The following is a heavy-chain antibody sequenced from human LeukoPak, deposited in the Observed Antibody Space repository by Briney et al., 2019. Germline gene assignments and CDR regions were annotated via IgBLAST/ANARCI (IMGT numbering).Heavy chain of an antibody. D-gene: IGHD2-8*01. V-gene: IGHV3-23*01. CDR2: ISGSGGST. CDR1: GFSFSIYA. Sequence: TGGSLRLSCAASGFSFSIYAMSWVRQAPGKGLEWVSAISGSGGSTYYADSVKGRFTISRDNSKNTLYLQINSLRDEDTAVYYCAKDLYDLVYAISFDYWGQGTLVTVS. J-gene: IGHJ4*02. CDR3: AKDLYDLVYAISFDY.